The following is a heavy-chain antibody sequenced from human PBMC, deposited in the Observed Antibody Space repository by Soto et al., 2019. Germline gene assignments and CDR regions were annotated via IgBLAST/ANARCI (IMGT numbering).Heavy chain of an antibody. Sequence: EVQVVESGGGLVKPGGSLRLSCAASGFTFSNAWMSWVRQAPGKGLEWVARIKSKTDGGTPDYAAPVKGRFIISRDDSKTTLYLQVNSLKTEDTAVYYCSTSANYHDNRRYRGYFDVWGRGTLVTVSS. CDR3: STSANYHDNRRYRGYFDV. J-gene: IGHJ2*01. CDR1: GFTFSNAW. CDR2: IKSKTDGGTP. D-gene: IGHD3-22*01. V-gene: IGHV3-15*01.